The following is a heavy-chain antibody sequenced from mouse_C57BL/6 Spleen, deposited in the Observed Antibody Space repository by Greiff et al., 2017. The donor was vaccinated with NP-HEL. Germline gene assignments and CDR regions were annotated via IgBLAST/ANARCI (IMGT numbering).Heavy chain of an antibody. J-gene: IGHJ3*01. CDR3: ARHGATPLFAY. Sequence: EVKVVESGGGLVKPGGSLKLSCAASGFTFSSYTMSWVRQTPEKRLEWVATISGGGGNTYYPDSVKGRFTISRDNAKNTLYLQMSSLRSEDTALYYCARHGATPLFAYWGQGTLVTVSA. CDR1: GFTFSSYT. V-gene: IGHV5-9*01. D-gene: IGHD1-1*01. CDR2: ISGGGGNT.